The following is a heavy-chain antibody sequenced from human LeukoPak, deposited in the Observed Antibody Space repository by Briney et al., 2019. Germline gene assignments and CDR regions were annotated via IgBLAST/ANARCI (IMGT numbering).Heavy chain of an antibody. J-gene: IGHJ4*02. D-gene: IGHD3-22*01. CDR2: ISYDGSNK. V-gene: IGHV3-30-3*01. CDR1: GFTFNSYA. Sequence: GGSLRLSCAASGFTFNSYAVHWVRQAPGKGLEWVAVISYDGSNKYYADSVKGRFTISRDNSKNTVYLQMNSLRPEDTAVYYCARGDSSGYYVVSVDYWGQGTLVTVSS. CDR3: ARGDSSGYYVVSVDY.